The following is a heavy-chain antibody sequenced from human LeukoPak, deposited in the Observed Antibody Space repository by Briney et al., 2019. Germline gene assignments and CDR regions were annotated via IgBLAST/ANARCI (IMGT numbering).Heavy chain of an antibody. D-gene: IGHD4/OR15-4a*01. J-gene: IGHJ3*02. CDR3: ARAPTMVVSSDHAFVI. V-gene: IGHV3-21*01. CDR1: GFTFSSYS. CDR2: ISSSSSYI. Sequence: GGSLRLSCAASGFTFSSYSMNWVRQAPGKGLEWVSSISSSSSYIYYADSVKGRFTISRDNAKNSLSLQMNTLRAEDTAVYFCARAPTMVVSSDHAFVIWGQGTMVTVSS.